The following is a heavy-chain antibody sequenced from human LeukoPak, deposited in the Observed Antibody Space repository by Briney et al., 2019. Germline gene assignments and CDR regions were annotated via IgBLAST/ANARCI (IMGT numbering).Heavy chain of an antibody. CDR3: ARESGYSSSWYGRYYYYMDV. V-gene: IGHV3-7*01. CDR2: IKQDGSEK. Sequence: QPGGSLRPSCAASGFTFSGSAMHWVRQAPGKGLEWVANIKQDGSEKYYVDSVKGRFTISRDNAKNSLYLQMNSLRAEDTAVYYCARESGYSSSWYGRYYYYMDVWGKGTTVTVSS. CDR1: GFTFSGSA. J-gene: IGHJ6*03. D-gene: IGHD6-13*01.